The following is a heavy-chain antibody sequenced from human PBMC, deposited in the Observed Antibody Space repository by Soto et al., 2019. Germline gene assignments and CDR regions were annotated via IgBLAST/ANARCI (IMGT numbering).Heavy chain of an antibody. D-gene: IGHD2-15*01. V-gene: IGHV4-39*07. CDR2: IYYSGST. CDR3: ARLGGVIAASDFDY. Sequence: SETLSLTCTVSGGSISSSSYYWGWIRQPPGKGLEWIGSIYYSGSTYYNPSLKSRVTISVDTSKNQSSLKLSPVTAADTAVYYCARLGGVIAASDFDYWGQGALVT. J-gene: IGHJ4*02. CDR1: GGSISSSSYY.